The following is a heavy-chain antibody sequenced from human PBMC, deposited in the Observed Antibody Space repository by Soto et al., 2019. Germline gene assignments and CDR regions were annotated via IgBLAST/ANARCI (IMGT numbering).Heavy chain of an antibody. V-gene: IGHV3-21*01. CDR2: ISSSSSYI. D-gene: IGHD2-2*01. Sequence: LRLSCAASGFTFSSYSMNWVRQAPGKGLEWVSSISSSSSYIYYADSVKGRFTISRDNAKNSLYLQMNSLRAEDTAVYYCARDLDFDIVVVPAAIGGMDVWGQGTTVTVSS. CDR1: GFTFSSYS. J-gene: IGHJ6*02. CDR3: ARDLDFDIVVVPAAIGGMDV.